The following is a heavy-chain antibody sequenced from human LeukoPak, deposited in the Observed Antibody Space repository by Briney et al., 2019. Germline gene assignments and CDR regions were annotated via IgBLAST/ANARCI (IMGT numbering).Heavy chain of an antibody. D-gene: IGHD4-17*01. Sequence: SETLSLTCAVYGGSFSGYYWSWIRQPPGKGLEWIGEINHSGSTNYNPSLKSRVTISVDTSKNQFSLRLSSVTAADTGVYYCARTRPVTISYYMDVWGKGTTVTISS. CDR2: INHSGST. J-gene: IGHJ6*03. V-gene: IGHV4-34*01. CDR3: ARTRPVTISYYMDV. CDR1: GGSFSGYY.